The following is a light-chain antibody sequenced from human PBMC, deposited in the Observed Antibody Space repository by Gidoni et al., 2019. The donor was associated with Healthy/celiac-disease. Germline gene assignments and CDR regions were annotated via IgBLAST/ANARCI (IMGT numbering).Light chain of an antibody. V-gene: IGKV3-20*01. J-gene: IGKJ5*01. CDR1: QRVSSSY. Sequence: EIVLTQSPGTLSLSPGERATLSCRASQRVSSSYLACYQQKPGQAPRLLIYGASSRATGIPDRFSGSGSGTDFTLTISRLEPEDFAVYYCQQYGSSPAFGQGTRLEIK. CDR2: GAS. CDR3: QQYGSSPA.